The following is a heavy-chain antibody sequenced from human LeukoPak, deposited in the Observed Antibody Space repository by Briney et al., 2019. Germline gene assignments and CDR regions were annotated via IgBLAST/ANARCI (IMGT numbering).Heavy chain of an antibody. D-gene: IGHD6-19*01. CDR3: ARDGSGSGWYGY. Sequence: GGSLRPSWAASGFTFSSYSMNWVRQAPGKGLEWVSSISSSSSYIYYADSVKGRFTISRDNAQNSLYLQMNSLRAEDTAVYYCARDGSGSGWYGYWGQGTLVTVSS. V-gene: IGHV3-21*01. CDR2: ISSSSSYI. CDR1: GFTFSSYS. J-gene: IGHJ4*02.